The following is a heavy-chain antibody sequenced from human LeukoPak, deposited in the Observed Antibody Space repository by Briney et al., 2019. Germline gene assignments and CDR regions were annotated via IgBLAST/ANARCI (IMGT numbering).Heavy chain of an antibody. D-gene: IGHD3-10*01. V-gene: IGHV4-4*07. CDR2: IYTSGST. CDR1: GGSISSYY. J-gene: IGHJ4*02. Sequence: SETLSLTCTVSGGSISSYYWSWIRQPAGKGLEWIGRIYTSGSTNYNPSLKSRVTMSVDTSKNQFSLKLSSVTAADTAVYYCARRIVERGDILVFDYWGQGTLVTVSS. CDR3: ARRIVERGDILVFDY.